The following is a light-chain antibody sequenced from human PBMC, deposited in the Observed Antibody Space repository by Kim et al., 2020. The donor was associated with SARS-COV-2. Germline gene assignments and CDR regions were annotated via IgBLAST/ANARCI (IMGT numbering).Light chain of an antibody. J-gene: IGKJ1*01. CDR2: DGS. CDR1: QSVSRW. CDR3: QHRQM. V-gene: IGKV1-5*01. Sequence: TLSASVGDRVTLTCRASQSVSRWLAWYQQKPGKAPKLLIYDGSNLQSGVPSRFSGSGSGTEFTLTISSLQPDDFAIYYCQHRQMFGQGTKVDIK.